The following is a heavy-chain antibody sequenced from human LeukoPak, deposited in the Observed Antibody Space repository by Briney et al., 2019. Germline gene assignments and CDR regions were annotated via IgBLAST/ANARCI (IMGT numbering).Heavy chain of an antibody. CDR1: GGSISSHN. V-gene: IGHV4-59*11. J-gene: IGHJ5*02. CDR2: IYYSGST. D-gene: IGHD1-1*01. CDR3: ARGNATGTTTVKHWFDP. Sequence: PSETLSLTCTVSGGSISSHNWSWIRQPPGKGLEWIGYIYYSGSTIYNPSLKSRVTISVDTSKNQYSLKLSSVTAVDTAVYYCARGNATGTTTVKHWFDPWGQGTLVTVSS.